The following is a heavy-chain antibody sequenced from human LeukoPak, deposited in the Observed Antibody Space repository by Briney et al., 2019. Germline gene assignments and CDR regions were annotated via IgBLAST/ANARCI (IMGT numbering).Heavy chain of an antibody. CDR1: GGSISSSSYY. V-gene: IGHV4-39*01. CDR2: IYYSGST. D-gene: IGHD3-22*01. Sequence: SETLSLTCTVSGGSISSSSYYWGWIRQPPGKGLEWIGSIYYSGSTYYNPSLKSRITISVDTSKNQFSLKLSSVTAADTAVYYCARHSRIKGYYDSSGSGRRAFDIWVQGTMVTVSS. J-gene: IGHJ3*02. CDR3: ARHSRIKGYYDSSGSGRRAFDI.